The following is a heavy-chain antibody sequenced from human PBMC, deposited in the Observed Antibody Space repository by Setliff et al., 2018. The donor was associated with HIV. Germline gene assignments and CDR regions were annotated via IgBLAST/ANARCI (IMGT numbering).Heavy chain of an antibody. Sequence: SETLSLTCTVSGGSISSYYGSWIRQSAGKGLEWIGRIYSSGSTNYNPSLKSRVTMSVDTSKNQFSLKLSSVTAADTAVYYCARLRIPVAGYNWFDPWGQGTLVTVSS. J-gene: IGHJ5*02. D-gene: IGHD6-19*01. CDR1: GGSISSYY. V-gene: IGHV4-4*07. CDR3: ARLRIPVAGYNWFDP. CDR2: IYSSGST.